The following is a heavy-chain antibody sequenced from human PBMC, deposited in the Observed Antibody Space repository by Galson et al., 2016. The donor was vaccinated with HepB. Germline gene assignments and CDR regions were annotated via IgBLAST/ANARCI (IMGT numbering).Heavy chain of an antibody. CDR2: VYYTGVT. J-gene: IGHJ3*02. CDR1: GGSISSGSYY. V-gene: IGHV4-31*03. CDR3: ARETVYCCSTSCTFAFGI. Sequence: TLSLTCTVSGGSISSGSYYWSWIRQRPGKGLEWIGYVYYTGVTYYNPSLKSRLIILVDTSRNQFSLNLSSVTAADTAVYYCARETVYCCSTSCTFAFGIWGQGTMVTVSS. D-gene: IGHD2-2*01.